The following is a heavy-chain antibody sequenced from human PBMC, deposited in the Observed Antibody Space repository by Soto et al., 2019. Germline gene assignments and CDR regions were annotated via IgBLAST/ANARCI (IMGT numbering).Heavy chain of an antibody. J-gene: IGHJ6*03. V-gene: IGHV4-4*01. CDR2: IHHSGGT. CDR1: NGSISSSFW. D-gene: IGHD5-18*01. CDR3: VRVLRITLLVDAIMDAYYMVV. Sequence: QVQLQESGPGLVKPSGTLSLTCAVSNGSISSSFWWSWVRQSPGKGLEWIGEIHHSGGTTSNPSLRSRLALSLDKSKNQGSLTLSSVRAADTALYCCVRVLRITLLVDAIMDAYYMVVWGTGTTVTVSS.